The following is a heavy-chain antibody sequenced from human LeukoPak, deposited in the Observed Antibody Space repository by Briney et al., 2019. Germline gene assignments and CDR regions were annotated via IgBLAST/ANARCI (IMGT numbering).Heavy chain of an antibody. V-gene: IGHV4-59*01. J-gene: IGHJ2*01. Sequence: PSETLSLTCTVSGGSISSYYWSWIRQPPGKGLEWIGYIYYSGSTNYNPSLKSRVTISVDTSKNQFSLKLSSVTAADTAVYYCARARVDWLLSSWYFDLWGRGTLVTVSS. CDR3: ARARVDWLLSSWYFDL. D-gene: IGHD3-9*01. CDR1: GGSISSYY. CDR2: IYYSGST.